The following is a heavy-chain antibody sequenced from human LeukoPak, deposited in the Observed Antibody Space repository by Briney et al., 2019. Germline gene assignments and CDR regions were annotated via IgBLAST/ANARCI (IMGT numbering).Heavy chain of an antibody. CDR2: IRSKANSYAT. J-gene: IGHJ3*02. V-gene: IGHV3-73*01. D-gene: IGHD3-22*01. CDR3: TPTWYCYDSSGPTDAFDI. Sequence: GGSLRLSCAASGFTFSGSAMHWVRQASGKGLEWVGRIRSKANSYATAYAASVKGRFTISRDDSKNTAYLQMNSLKTEDTAVYYCTPTWYCYDSSGPTDAFDIWGQGTMVTVSS. CDR1: GFTFSGSA.